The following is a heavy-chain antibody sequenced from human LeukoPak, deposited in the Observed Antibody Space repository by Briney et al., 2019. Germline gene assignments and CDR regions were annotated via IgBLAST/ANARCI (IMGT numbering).Heavy chain of an antibody. Sequence: GGSLRLSCAASGFTFSSYSMNWVRQAPGKGLEWVSSISSSSSYIYYADSVKGRFTISRDNAKNSLYLQMNSLRAEDTAVYYCARVVGGYCSSTSCRPLTGYYYYYMDVWGKGTTVTVSS. CDR1: GFTFSSYS. CDR3: ARVVGGYCSSTSCRPLTGYYYYYMDV. CDR2: ISSSSSYI. J-gene: IGHJ6*03. V-gene: IGHV3-21*01. D-gene: IGHD2-2*01.